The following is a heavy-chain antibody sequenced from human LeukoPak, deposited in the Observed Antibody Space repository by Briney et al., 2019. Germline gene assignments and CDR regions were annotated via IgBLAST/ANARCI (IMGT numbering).Heavy chain of an antibody. CDR3: ARVGHIVAAGTYDY. J-gene: IGHJ4*02. D-gene: IGHD6-13*01. CDR1: GTSISSYY. V-gene: IGHV4-59*12. Sequence: PSGTLSLTCTVSGTSISSYYWSWIRQPPGKGLEWIGNIFYSGSPNYNPSLKSRVTTSFDTSKNQFSLKLSFVTAADTAVYYCARVGHIVAAGTYDYWGQGTLVTVSS. CDR2: IFYSGSP.